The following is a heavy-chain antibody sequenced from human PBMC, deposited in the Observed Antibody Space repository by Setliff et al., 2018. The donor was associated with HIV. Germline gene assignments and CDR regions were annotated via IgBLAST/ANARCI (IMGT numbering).Heavy chain of an antibody. CDR2: INWNGGST. V-gene: IGHV3-20*04. CDR1: GFTFDDYG. CDR3: ARVGGYGGYDWPQPLYFDY. J-gene: IGHJ4*02. D-gene: IGHD5-12*01. Sequence: GGSLRLSCAASGFTFDDYGMSWVRQAPGKGLEWVSGINWNGGSTGYADSVKGRFAISRDNAKKSLYLQMYSLRAEDTALYYCARVGGYGGYDWPQPLYFDYWGQGALVTVSS.